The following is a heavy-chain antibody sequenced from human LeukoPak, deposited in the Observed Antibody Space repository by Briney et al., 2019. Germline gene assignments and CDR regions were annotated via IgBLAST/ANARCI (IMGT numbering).Heavy chain of an antibody. CDR2: IYSGGST. CDR3: ARDNSGYETTVTFDH. V-gene: IGHV3-66*01. J-gene: IGHJ4*02. CDR1: GFSVSSND. D-gene: IGHD5-12*01. Sequence: GGSLRLSCAASGFSVSSNDMSWVRQAPGKGLEWVSVIYSGGSTYYADSVKGRFTISRDNSKNTLYLQMNSLRAEDTAVYYCARDNSGYETTVTFDHWGQGTLVTVSS.